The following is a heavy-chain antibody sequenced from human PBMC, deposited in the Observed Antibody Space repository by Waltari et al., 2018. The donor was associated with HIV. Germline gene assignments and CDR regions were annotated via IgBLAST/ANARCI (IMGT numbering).Heavy chain of an antibody. CDR2: ISNSCTYI. Sequence: EVQLVESGGGLVKPGGSLRLSCAASGFTFNTYTMNWVRLAPGKGPEWVSSISNSCTYIYYADSLKGRFTISRDNAKNSLFLQMNSLRAEDMAVYYCARLGRGWNDFYAFDIWGLGTMVTVSS. D-gene: IGHD1-1*01. J-gene: IGHJ3*02. CDR1: GFTFNTYT. V-gene: IGHV3-21*01. CDR3: ARLGRGWNDFYAFDI.